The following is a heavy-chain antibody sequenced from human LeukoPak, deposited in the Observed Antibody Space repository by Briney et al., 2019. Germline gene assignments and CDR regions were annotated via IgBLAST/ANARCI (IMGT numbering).Heavy chain of an antibody. CDR1: GGSISSSSYY. J-gene: IGHJ4*02. Sequence: KPSETLSLTCTVSGGSISSSSYYWGXXXXXXXXXXXXXXXIYYSGSTYYNPSLKSRVTISVDTSKNQFSLKLSSVTAADTAVYYCASYGSGSYYWAAFDYWGQGTLVTVSS. CDR2: IYYSGST. D-gene: IGHD3-10*01. CDR3: ASYGSGSYYWAAFDY. V-gene: IGHV4-39*01.